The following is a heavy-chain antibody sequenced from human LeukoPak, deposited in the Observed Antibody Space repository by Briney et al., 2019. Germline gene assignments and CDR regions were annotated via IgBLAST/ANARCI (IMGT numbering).Heavy chain of an antibody. Sequence: GGSLRLSCSASGFTFSSYAMYWVRQAPGKGLEYVSAITNNGGSTYYADSVKGRLTISRDNSKKTLYLQMNSLRAEDTAVYYCAKDSRVVLDTPGDYWGQGTLVTVSS. D-gene: IGHD3/OR15-3a*01. CDR1: GFTFSSYA. CDR2: ITNNGGST. V-gene: IGHV3-64*04. CDR3: AKDSRVVLDTPGDY. J-gene: IGHJ4*02.